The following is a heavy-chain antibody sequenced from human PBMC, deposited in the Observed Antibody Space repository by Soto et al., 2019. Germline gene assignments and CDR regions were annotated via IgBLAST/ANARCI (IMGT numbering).Heavy chain of an antibody. J-gene: IGHJ4*02. D-gene: IGHD3-9*01. V-gene: IGHV3-23*01. Sequence: GGSLRLSCAAAGFMFSSYGMSWVRQAPGKGLQWVATIHPSGGSTHYAESVRGRFTISRDNSRDTLYLQVNSLRAEDTAVYYCAKDPSTGPPDCWGQGALVTVSS. CDR1: GFMFSSYG. CDR2: IHPSGGST. CDR3: AKDPSTGPPDC.